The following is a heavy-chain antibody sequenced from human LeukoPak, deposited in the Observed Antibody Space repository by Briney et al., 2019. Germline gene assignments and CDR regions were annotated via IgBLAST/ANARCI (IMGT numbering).Heavy chain of an antibody. D-gene: IGHD2/OR15-2a*01. V-gene: IGHV1-69*06. CDR3: VSLVSTTDFDY. CDR2: IIPIFGTA. CDR1: GGTFSSYA. Sequence: SVKVSCKASGGTFSSYAISWVRQAPGQGLEWMGGIIPIFGTANYAQKFQGRVTITAAKSTGTAYMELSSLRSEDTAVYYCVSLVSTTDFDYWGQGTLVTVSS. J-gene: IGHJ4*02.